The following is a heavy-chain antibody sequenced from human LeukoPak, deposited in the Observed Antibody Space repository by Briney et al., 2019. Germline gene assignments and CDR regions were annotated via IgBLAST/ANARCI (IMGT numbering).Heavy chain of an antibody. CDR2: IYHSGST. Sequence: SETLSLTCIVSGGSISTYYWNWIRQPPGKGLEWIGYIYHSGSTNYNPSLQSRVTISVDTSKNQFSLKLSSVTAADTAVYYCAGGVTADYWGQGTLVTVSS. D-gene: IGHD3-16*01. CDR1: GGSISTYY. V-gene: IGHV4-59*01. J-gene: IGHJ4*02. CDR3: AGGVTADY.